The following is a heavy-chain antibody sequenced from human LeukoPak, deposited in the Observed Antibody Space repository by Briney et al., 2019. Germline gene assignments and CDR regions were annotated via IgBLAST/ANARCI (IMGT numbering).Heavy chain of an antibody. CDR1: GYTFTGYY. CDR3: ARMIRGYCSGGSCYLGEVFDY. J-gene: IGHJ4*02. Sequence: ASVKVSCKASGYTFTGYYMHWVRQAPGQGLEWMGWINPNSGGTNYAQKFQGRVTMTRDTSISTAYMELSRLRSDDTAVYYCARMIRGYCSGGSCYLGEVFDYWGQGTLVTVSS. CDR2: INPNSGGT. D-gene: IGHD2-15*01. V-gene: IGHV1-2*02.